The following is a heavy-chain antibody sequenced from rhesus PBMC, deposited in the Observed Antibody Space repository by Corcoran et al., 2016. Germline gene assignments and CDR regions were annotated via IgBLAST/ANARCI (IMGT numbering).Heavy chain of an antibody. J-gene: IGHJ1*01. Sequence: EAQLVVSGGGLVQPVGSLRLSCAASGFTFSIYGLIWVRQAPGKGLEWVSSISSASNYIYYADSVKGRFTISRDNAKNSLSLQMNSLRAEDTAVYYCTTGGYLLLRWYFEFWGQGALVTVSS. V-gene: IGHV3S16*01. D-gene: IGHD2-27*01. CDR1: GFTFSIYG. CDR2: ISSASNYI. CDR3: TTGGYLLLRWYFEF.